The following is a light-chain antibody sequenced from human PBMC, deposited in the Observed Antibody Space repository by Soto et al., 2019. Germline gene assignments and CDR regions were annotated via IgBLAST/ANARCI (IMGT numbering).Light chain of an antibody. J-gene: IGKJ1*01. CDR1: QSISTF. V-gene: IGKV1-39*01. CDR3: QHSYSPPRT. Sequence: DIQMTQSPSSLSASVGDRVTITCRAGQSISTFLNWYQQKPGKAPKLLIFAATSLQSGVPSRFSGSGSGTQFTLTISSLQPEDFATYYCQHSYSPPRTFGQGTKVEIK. CDR2: AAT.